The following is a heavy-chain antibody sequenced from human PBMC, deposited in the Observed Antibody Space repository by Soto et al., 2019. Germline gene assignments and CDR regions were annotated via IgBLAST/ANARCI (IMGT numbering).Heavy chain of an antibody. D-gene: IGHD3-10*01. CDR3: AKTYYYGSGDDAGHNWFDP. CDR2: IYTSGST. CDR1: GGSISSYY. J-gene: IGHJ5*02. Sequence: SETLSLTCTVSGGSISSYYWSWIRQPAGKGLEWIGRIYTSGSTNYNPSLKSRVTMSVDTSKNQFSLKLSSVTAADTAVYYCAKTYYYGSGDDAGHNWFDPWGQGTLVTVSS. V-gene: IGHV4-4*07.